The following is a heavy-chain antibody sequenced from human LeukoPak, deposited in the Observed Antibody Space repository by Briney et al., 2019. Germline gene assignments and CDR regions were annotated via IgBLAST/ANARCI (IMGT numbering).Heavy chain of an antibody. Sequence: SETLSLTCTGSGGSVSSSSYLWGWILQPPGKGLEWIASIYYSGITYYNPSLKSRVSISVDTSKNQFSLKLSSVTAADTAVYYCARSRSDTFDIWGQGTMVTVSS. J-gene: IGHJ3*02. D-gene: IGHD3-16*02. CDR3: ARSRSDTFDI. V-gene: IGHV4-39*01. CDR2: IYYSGIT. CDR1: GGSVSSSSYL.